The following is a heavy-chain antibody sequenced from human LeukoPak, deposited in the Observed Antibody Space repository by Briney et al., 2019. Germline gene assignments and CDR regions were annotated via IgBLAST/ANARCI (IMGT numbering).Heavy chain of an antibody. Sequence: SETLSLTCTVSGGSISSYYWSWIRQPPGRGLEWTGYIYYSGSTNYNPSLKSRVTISVDTSKNQFSLKLSSVTAADTAVYYCASTTVTTGGVDYWGQGTLVTVSS. J-gene: IGHJ4*02. V-gene: IGHV4-59*01. CDR3: ASTTVTTGGVDY. D-gene: IGHD4-17*01. CDR2: IYYSGST. CDR1: GGSISSYY.